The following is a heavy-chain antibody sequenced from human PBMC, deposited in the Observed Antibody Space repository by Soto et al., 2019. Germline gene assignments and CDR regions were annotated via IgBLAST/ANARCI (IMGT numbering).Heavy chain of an antibody. Sequence: WVRQATGQGLEWMGWMNPNSGNTGYAQKFQGRVTMTRNTSISTAYMELSSLRSEDTAVYYCARMGFQVNWGQGTLVTSP. V-gene: IGHV1-8*01. J-gene: IGHJ4*02. CDR3: ARMGFQVN. CDR2: MNPNSGNT. D-gene: IGHD3-10*01.